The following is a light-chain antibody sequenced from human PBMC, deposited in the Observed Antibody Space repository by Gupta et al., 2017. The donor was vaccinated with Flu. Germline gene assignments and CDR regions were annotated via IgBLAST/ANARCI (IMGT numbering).Light chain of an antibody. V-gene: IGLV2-14*03. CDR1: SSDVGAYNY. CDR3: SSYTTSTTTV. J-gene: IGLJ3*02. Sequence: TSSDVGAYNYVSWYQQHPGKAPKLIISDVSDRPSGVSNRFSGSKSGNTASLTISGLQADDEADYYCSSYTTSTTTVFGGGTKLTVL. CDR2: DVS.